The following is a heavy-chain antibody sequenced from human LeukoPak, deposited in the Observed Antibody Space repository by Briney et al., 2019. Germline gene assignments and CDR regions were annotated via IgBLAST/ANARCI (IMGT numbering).Heavy chain of an antibody. V-gene: IGHV3-23*01. CDR1: GFTFSSYA. J-gene: IGHJ4*02. Sequence: GGSLRLSCAASGFTFSSYAMSWVRQAPGKGLEWVSSISDRGGTTYYADSVKGRFTISRDNSKNTVYLQMNSLRAEDTALYYCAKDLIEEYSGYGHFDYWGQGTLVTVSP. CDR3: AKDLIEEYSGYGHFDY. CDR2: ISDRGGTT. D-gene: IGHD5-12*01.